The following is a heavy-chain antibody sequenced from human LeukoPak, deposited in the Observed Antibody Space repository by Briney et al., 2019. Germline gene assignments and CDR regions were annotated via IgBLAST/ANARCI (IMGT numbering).Heavy chain of an antibody. CDR3: ARGGYMSNWFEH. J-gene: IGHJ5*02. Sequence: SETLSLTCTVSGGSISDSYWSWIRQPPGKGLEWIGKIHDSGITNYNPSLKSRVTFSVDTSKKQFSLNLNSVTAADTAVYYCARGGYMSNWFEHWGQGTPVTVSA. CDR2: IHDSGIT. CDR1: GGSISDSY. D-gene: IGHD5-12*01. V-gene: IGHV4-59*01.